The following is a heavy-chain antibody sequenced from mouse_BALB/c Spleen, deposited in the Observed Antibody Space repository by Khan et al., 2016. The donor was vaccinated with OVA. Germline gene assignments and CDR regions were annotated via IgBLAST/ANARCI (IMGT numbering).Heavy chain of an antibody. J-gene: IGHJ4*01. CDR2: INTYTGEP. CDR3: ARSPDCSYSLEH. D-gene: IGHD2-12*01. Sequence: QIQLVQSGPELKKPGETVKISCKASGYTFTNYGMNWVKQSPGKALKWMVWINTYTGEPTYADDFKGRFAFSLDTSASTAYLQINNLKSEDTATYSCARSPDCSYSLEHWGQGTSVTVSS. V-gene: IGHV9-3-1*01. CDR1: GYTFTNYG.